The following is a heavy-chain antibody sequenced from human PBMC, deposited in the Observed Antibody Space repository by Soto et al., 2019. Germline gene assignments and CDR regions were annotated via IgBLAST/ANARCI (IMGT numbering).Heavy chain of an antibody. D-gene: IGHD2-15*01. CDR2: IYYSGST. CDR3: ARVFTARKAALSAEYFQH. Sequence: SETLSLTCTVSGGSISSGGYYWSWIRQHPGKGLEWIGYIYYSGSTYYNPSLKSRVTISVDTSKNQFSLKLSSVTAADTAVYYCARVFTARKAALSAEYFQHWGQGTLVTVSS. V-gene: IGHV4-31*03. CDR1: GGSISSGGYY. J-gene: IGHJ1*01.